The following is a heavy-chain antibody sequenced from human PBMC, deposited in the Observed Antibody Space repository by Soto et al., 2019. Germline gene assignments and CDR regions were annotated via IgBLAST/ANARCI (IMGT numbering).Heavy chain of an antibody. V-gene: IGHV1-3*01. CDR1: GYTFTSCA. Sequence: VKVSCKASGYTFTSCAMHWVRQAPGQRLEWMGWTNAGNGNTKYSQKFQGRVTITRDTSASTACMELSSLRSEDTAVYYCARSIVVVTALDYWGQGTLVTVSS. CDR3: ARSIVVVTALDY. CDR2: TNAGNGNT. J-gene: IGHJ4*02. D-gene: IGHD2-21*02.